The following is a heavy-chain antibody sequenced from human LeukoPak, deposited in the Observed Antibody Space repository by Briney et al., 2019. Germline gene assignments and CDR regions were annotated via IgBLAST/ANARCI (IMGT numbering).Heavy chain of an antibody. CDR2: MNPNSGNT. V-gene: IGHV1-8*01. D-gene: IGHD3-10*01. CDR3: ARGRMGWFGGLNENDY. Sequence: APVKVSCKASGYTFTSYDINWVRQATGQGLEWMGWMNPNSGNTGYAQKFQGRVTMTRNTSISTAYMELSSLRSEDTAVYYCARGRMGWFGGLNENDYWGQGTLVTVSS. J-gene: IGHJ4*02. CDR1: GYTFTSYD.